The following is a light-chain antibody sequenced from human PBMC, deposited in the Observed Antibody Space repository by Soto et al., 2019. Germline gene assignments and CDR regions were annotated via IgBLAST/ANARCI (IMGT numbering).Light chain of an antibody. Sequence: EIVMTQSPATLSVSPGERATLSCRASQNVNTNLAWYQQKPGQAPRLLIYGASVRATDIPPKFSGSGSGTEFTLTIGSLQSEDFAIYYCQHYINWPYTFGQGTQLEIK. CDR3: QHYINWPYT. V-gene: IGKV3-15*01. J-gene: IGKJ2*01. CDR1: QNVNTN. CDR2: GAS.